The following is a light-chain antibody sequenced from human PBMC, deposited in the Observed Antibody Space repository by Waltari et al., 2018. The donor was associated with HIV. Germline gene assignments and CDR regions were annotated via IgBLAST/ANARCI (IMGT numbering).Light chain of an antibody. CDR1: SSDVRGYNY. V-gene: IGLV2-14*03. J-gene: IGLJ3*02. CDR2: DVS. Sequence: QSALTQPASVSGSPGQSITISCTGTSSDVRGYNYVSWYQQHPGKAPKLMIYDVSNRPSGVSNRFSGSKSGNTASLTISGLQAEDEADYYCSSYTSSSNWVFGGGTKLTVL. CDR3: SSYTSSSNWV.